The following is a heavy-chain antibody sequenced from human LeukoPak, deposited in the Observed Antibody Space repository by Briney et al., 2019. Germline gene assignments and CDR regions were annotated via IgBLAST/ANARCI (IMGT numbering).Heavy chain of an antibody. J-gene: IGHJ4*02. CDR3: ARASHGSGSYYPPGDY. Sequence: GGSLRLSCAASGSTFSSTGMHWVRQAPGKGLEWVAVIWYDGSKKYYADSVRGRFAVSRDNSKNTLYLQMDALRAEDTAVYYCARASHGSGSYYPPGDYWGQGTLVIVSS. V-gene: IGHV3-33*08. CDR2: IWYDGSKK. CDR1: GSTFSSTG. D-gene: IGHD3-10*01.